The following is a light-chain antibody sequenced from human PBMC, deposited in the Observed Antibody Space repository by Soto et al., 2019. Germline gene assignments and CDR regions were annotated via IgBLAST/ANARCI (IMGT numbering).Light chain of an antibody. J-gene: IGLJ2*01. CDR1: SSDI. V-gene: IGLV2-23*01. Sequence: QSALTQPASVSGSPGQSITISCTGTSSDIVSWYQQHPGKAPKLIIYEGSKRPSGVSNRFSGSKSGNTSAMTISGLQAEADDDYACCSDAGSSTLVFGGGTKLTVL. CDR2: EGS. CDR3: CSDAGSSTLV.